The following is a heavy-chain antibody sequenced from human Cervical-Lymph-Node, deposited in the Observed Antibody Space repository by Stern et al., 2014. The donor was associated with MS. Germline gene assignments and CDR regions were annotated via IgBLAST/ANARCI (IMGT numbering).Heavy chain of an antibody. D-gene: IGHD4-23*01. Sequence: VQLVESGGGVVQPGRSLRLSCAASGFTFSSSGMHWVRQAPGKGLEWLAIIWYDGSKRYYADSVKGRFTISRDNSKNTLYLQMNSLRADDTALYYCAREGGNTAEYFQHWGQGTLVTVSS. V-gene: IGHV3-33*01. J-gene: IGHJ1*01. CDR2: IWYDGSKR. CDR1: GFTFSSSG. CDR3: AREGGNTAEYFQH.